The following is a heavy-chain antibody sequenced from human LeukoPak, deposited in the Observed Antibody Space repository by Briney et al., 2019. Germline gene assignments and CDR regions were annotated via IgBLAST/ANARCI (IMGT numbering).Heavy chain of an antibody. CDR2: ISGSGGST. D-gene: IGHD1-1*01. V-gene: IGHV3-23*01. J-gene: IGHJ3*02. CDR1: GFTFSSYA. CDR3: AKDYEDMNWYEDAFDI. Sequence: GGSLRLSCAASGFTFSSYAMSWVRQAPGKGLEWVSAISGSGGSTYYADSVKGRFTISRDNSKNTLYLQMNSLRAEDTAVYYCAKDYEDMNWYEDAFDIWGQGTMVTVSS.